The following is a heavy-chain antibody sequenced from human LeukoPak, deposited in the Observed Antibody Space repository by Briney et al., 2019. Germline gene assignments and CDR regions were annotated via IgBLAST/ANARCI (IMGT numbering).Heavy chain of an antibody. CDR3: VRGWPNDAFDI. CDR1: GFTFSSYS. D-gene: IGHD6-13*01. Sequence: AGGSLRLSCAASGFTFSSYSMNWVRQAPGKGLEWVSSISSSSSYIYYADSVKGRFTISRDNAKNSLYLQMNSLRAEDTAVYYCVRGWPNDAFDIWGQGTMVTVSS. V-gene: IGHV3-21*01. CDR2: ISSSSSYI. J-gene: IGHJ3*02.